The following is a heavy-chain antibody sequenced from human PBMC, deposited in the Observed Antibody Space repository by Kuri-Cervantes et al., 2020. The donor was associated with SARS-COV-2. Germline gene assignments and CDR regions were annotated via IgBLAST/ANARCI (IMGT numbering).Heavy chain of an antibody. Sequence: SETLSLTCAVSGYSISSGYYWGWIRQPPGKGLEWIGSIYHSGSTYYNPSLKSRVTISVDTSKNQFSLKLSSVTAADTAVYYCARGAAGWDSSGYAFDYWGQGTLVTVSS. V-gene: IGHV4-38-2*01. D-gene: IGHD3-22*01. CDR2: IYHSGST. CDR1: GYSISSGYY. J-gene: IGHJ4*02. CDR3: ARGAAGWDSSGYAFDY.